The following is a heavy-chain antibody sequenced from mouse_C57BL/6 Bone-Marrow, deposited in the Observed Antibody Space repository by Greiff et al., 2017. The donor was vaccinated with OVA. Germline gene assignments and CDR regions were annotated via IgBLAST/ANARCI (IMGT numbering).Heavy chain of an antibody. Sequence: QVQLQQPGAELVKPGASVKVSCKASGYTFTSYWMHWVKQRPGQGLEWIGRIHPSDSDTNYNQKFKGKATLTVDKSSSTAYMQLSSLTAEDSAVYYCAIRDYSKGDAMDYWGQGTSVTVSS. CDR1: GYTFTSYW. CDR2: IHPSDSDT. D-gene: IGHD2-5*01. J-gene: IGHJ4*01. V-gene: IGHV1-74*01. CDR3: AIRDYSKGDAMDY.